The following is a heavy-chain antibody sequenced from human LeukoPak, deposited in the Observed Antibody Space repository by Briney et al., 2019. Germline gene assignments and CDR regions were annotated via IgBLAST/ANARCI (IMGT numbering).Heavy chain of an antibody. CDR3: ASYGDYVWAYFDY. J-gene: IGHJ4*02. Sequence: SETLSLTCTVSGGSISSSTYSWGWIRQPPGNGLEWIGSMYYSGSTYYNPSLKSRVTISVDTSKNQFSLKLSSVTAADTAVYYCASYGDYVWAYFDYWGQGALVTVSS. V-gene: IGHV4-39*01. CDR1: GGSISSSTYS. D-gene: IGHD4-17*01. CDR2: MYYSGST.